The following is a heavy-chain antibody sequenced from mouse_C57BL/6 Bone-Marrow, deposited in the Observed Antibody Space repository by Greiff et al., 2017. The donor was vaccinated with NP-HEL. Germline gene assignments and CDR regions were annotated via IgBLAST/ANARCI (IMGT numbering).Heavy chain of an antibody. CDR1: GYAFSSSW. J-gene: IGHJ2*01. CDR3: ARRDYGSIYYFDY. V-gene: IGHV1-82*01. D-gene: IGHD1-1*01. CDR2: IYPGDGDT. Sequence: VQLQQSGPELVKPGASVKISCKASGYAFSSSWMNWVKQRPGKGLEWIGRIYPGDGDTNYNGKFKGEATLTADKSSSTAYMQLSSLTSEDSAVYFCARRDYGSIYYFDYWGQGTTLTVSS.